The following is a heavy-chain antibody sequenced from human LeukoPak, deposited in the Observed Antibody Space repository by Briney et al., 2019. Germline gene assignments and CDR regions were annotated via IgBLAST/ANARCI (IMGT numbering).Heavy chain of an antibody. CDR2: IKQDGSEK. V-gene: IGHV3-7*01. CDR1: GFTFSSYW. D-gene: IGHD5-12*01. CDR3: AGSGYDYLASFDY. J-gene: IGHJ4*02. Sequence: GGSLRLSCAASGFTFSSYWMSWVRQAPGKGLEWVANIKQDGSEKYYVDSVKGRFTISRDNAKNSLYLQMNSLRAEDTAVYYCAGSGYDYLASFDYWGQGTLVTASS.